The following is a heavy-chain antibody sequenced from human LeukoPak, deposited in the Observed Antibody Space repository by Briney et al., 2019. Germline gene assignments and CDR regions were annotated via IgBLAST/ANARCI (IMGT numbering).Heavy chain of an antibody. D-gene: IGHD6-13*01. CDR3: AKDLTAAGKGPADY. CDR2: ISWNSGSI. Sequence: GRSLRLSCAASGFTFDDYAMHWVRQAPGKGLEWVSGISWNSGSIGYADSVKGRFTISRDNAKSSLYLQMNSLRAEDTALYYCAKDLTAAGKGPADYWGQGTLVTVSS. J-gene: IGHJ4*02. V-gene: IGHV3-9*01. CDR1: GFTFDDYA.